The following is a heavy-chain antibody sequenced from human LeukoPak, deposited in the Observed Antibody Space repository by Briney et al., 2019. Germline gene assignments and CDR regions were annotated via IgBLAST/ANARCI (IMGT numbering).Heavy chain of an antibody. CDR2: INPDSGGT. CDR3: AREAVALRNWFDP. Sequence: ASVKVSCKATGYTFSGYYIYWARQAPGQGLEWLGWINPDSGGTNYAQNLQGRVTMTRDTSISTAYMELSRLRSDDTAVYYCAREAVALRNWFDPWGQGTLVTVSS. V-gene: IGHV1-2*02. J-gene: IGHJ5*02. D-gene: IGHD6-19*01. CDR1: GYTFSGYY.